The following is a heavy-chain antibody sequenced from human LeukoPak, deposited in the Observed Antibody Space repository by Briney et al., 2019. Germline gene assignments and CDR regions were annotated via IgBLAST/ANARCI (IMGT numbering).Heavy chain of an antibody. Sequence: SETLSLTCTVSGGSISTYYWSWVRQPPGKGLEWIGYMYYSGSPNYNPSLKSRVTISVDTSKNQLSLKLSSVTAADTAVYYCATDVDMVTGALDIGGQGTMVTVSS. V-gene: IGHV4-59*01. J-gene: IGHJ3*02. CDR1: GGSISTYY. CDR2: MYYSGSP. CDR3: ATDVDMVTGALDI. D-gene: IGHD5-18*01.